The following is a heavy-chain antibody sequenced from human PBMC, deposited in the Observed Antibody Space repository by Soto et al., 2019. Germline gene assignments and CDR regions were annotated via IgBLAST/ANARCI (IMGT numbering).Heavy chain of an antibody. CDR2: IKQDGSEK. V-gene: IGHV3-7*01. CDR1: GLNFRSYW. J-gene: IGHJ4*02. D-gene: IGHD6-6*01. Sequence: GLMRRSCAASGLNFRSYWMTWVREGPGKGLEWVANIKQDGSEKYYVHSVKGRFTISRDNAKNSLYMQMNSLRAEDTAVYYCARVNLGMGAAPLGYYFDYWGQGTLVTVSS. CDR3: ARVNLGMGAAPLGYYFDY.